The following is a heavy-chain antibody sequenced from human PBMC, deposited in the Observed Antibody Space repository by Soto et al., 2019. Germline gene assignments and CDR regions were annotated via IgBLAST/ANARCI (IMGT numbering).Heavy chain of an antibody. CDR1: GDSISSMNL. V-gene: IGHV4-4*02. D-gene: IGHD1-1*01. J-gene: IGHJ4*02. CDR2: IHHSGST. CDR3: ARHLSTTIAPLPFDY. Sequence: PSETLSLTCAVSGDSISSMNLWSWVRQPQGKGLEWIGGIHHSGSTNYNPSLKSRVTISVDTSKNQFSLKLSSVTAADTAVYYCARHLSTTIAPLPFDYWGQGTLVTVSS.